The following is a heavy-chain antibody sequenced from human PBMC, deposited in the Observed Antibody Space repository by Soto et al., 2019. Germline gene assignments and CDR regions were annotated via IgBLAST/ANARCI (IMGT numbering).Heavy chain of an antibody. D-gene: IGHD3-10*01. CDR1: GGSFSRYT. CDR2: IVPTLNIA. V-gene: IGHV1-69*02. Sequence: ASVKVSCKASGGSFSRYTFSWVRQAPGQGLEWMGRIVPTLNIANYAPKFQGRVSFSADKSTGTVYMELRSLTSADTAVYYCARGPTYSAGSYYINWGQGTLVTVSS. J-gene: IGHJ4*02. CDR3: ARGPTYSAGSYYIN.